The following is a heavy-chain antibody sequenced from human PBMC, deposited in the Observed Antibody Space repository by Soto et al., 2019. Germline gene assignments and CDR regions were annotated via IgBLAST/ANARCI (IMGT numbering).Heavy chain of an antibody. J-gene: IGHJ3*02. CDR1: GGSISSYY. CDR3: ARDPGIQIDAFDI. D-gene: IGHD5-18*01. V-gene: IGHV4-59*01. Sequence: PSETLSLTCTVSGGSISSYYWSWIRQPPGKGLEWIGYIYYSGSTNYNPSLKSRVTISVDTSKNQFSLKLSSVTAADTAVYYCARDPGIQIDAFDIWGQGTMVTVS. CDR2: IYYSGST.